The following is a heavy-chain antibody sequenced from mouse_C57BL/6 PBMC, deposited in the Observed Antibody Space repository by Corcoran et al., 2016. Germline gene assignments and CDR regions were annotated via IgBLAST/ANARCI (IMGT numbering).Heavy chain of an antibody. CDR1: GYTFTTSG. D-gene: IGHD2-10*01. J-gene: IGHJ2*01. Sequence: QIQFVQSGPELKKPGETVTISCTASGYTFTTSGMSWVKQAPGKGLKWMGWINTYSGVPTYADDFKGRFAFSLETSASTAYLQINNLKNEDTATYFCARGLPSFDYWGQGTTLTVSS. V-gene: IGHV9-3*01. CDR3: ARGLPSFDY. CDR2: INTYSGVP.